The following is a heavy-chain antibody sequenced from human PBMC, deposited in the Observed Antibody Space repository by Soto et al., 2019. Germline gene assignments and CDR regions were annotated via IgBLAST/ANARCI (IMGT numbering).Heavy chain of an antibody. J-gene: IGHJ5*02. Sequence: SVKVSCKASGYTFTGYYMHWVRQAPGQGLEWMGWINPNSGGTNYAQKFQGWVTMTRDASISTAYMELSRLRSDDTAVYYCARGGIVVVPAASWFDPWGQGTLVTVSS. CDR3: ARGGIVVVPAASWFDP. CDR2: INPNSGGT. D-gene: IGHD2-2*01. CDR1: GYTFTGYY. V-gene: IGHV1-2*04.